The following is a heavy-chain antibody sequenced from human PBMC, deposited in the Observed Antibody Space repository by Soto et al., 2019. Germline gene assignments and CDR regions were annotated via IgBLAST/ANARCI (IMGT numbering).Heavy chain of an antibody. CDR3: ARGPSGSGTEFDP. V-gene: IGHV1-69*02. CDR1: GGTFSSYT. D-gene: IGHD1-26*01. CDR2: IIPILGIA. Sequence: QVQLVQSGAEVKKPGSSVKVSCKASGGTFSSYTISWVRQAPGQGLEWMGRIIPILGIANYAQKFQGRVTITADKSTSTAYMELSSLRSEDTAVYYCARGPSGSGTEFDPWGQGTLVTVSS. J-gene: IGHJ5*02.